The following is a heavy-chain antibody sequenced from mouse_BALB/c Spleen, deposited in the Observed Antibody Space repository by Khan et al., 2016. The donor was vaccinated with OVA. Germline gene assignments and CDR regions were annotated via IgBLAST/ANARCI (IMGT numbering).Heavy chain of an antibody. D-gene: IGHD1-1*01. V-gene: IGHV1-81*01. J-gene: IGHJ3*01. Sequence: QVQLQQSGPELVKPGTSVKMSCKASGYTFTDYVISWVKQRTGQGLEWIGEIYPGSGSTYYNGKFKGKATLTADKSSNTAYMQLSSLTSEDSVVYFCARSYDGAWFAYWGQGTLVTVAA. CDR2: IYPGSGST. CDR1: GYTFTDYV. CDR3: ARSYDGAWFAY.